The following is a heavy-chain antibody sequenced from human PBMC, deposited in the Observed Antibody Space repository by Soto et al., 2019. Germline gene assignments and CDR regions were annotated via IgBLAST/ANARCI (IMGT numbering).Heavy chain of an antibody. J-gene: IGHJ4*02. V-gene: IGHV3-23*01. CDR1: GFTVNSFD. CDR2: ISNNGVRA. CDR3: AKDSRRSSGWYYFDH. Sequence: EVQLLESGGGLGQPGGSLRLSCAASGFTVNSFDLGWVRQAPGKGLEWVSAISNNGVRAYYADSVSGRCTISRDNSKNTLSLQMNSLRAEDTAVYYCAKDSRRSSGWYYFDHWGQGTMVTVSS. D-gene: IGHD6-19*01.